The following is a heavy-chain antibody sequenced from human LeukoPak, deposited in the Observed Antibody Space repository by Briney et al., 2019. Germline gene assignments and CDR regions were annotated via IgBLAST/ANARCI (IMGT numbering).Heavy chain of an antibody. CDR1: GFTFSSYW. Sequence: GGSLRLSCAASGFTFSSYWMHWVRQAPGKGLVWVSRINSDGSSTSYADSVKGRFTISRDNAKNTLYLQMSSLRAEDTAVYYCARDRRYSWFDYWGQGTLVTVSS. V-gene: IGHV3-74*01. D-gene: IGHD1-20*01. CDR2: INSDGSST. CDR3: ARDRRYSWFDY. J-gene: IGHJ4*02.